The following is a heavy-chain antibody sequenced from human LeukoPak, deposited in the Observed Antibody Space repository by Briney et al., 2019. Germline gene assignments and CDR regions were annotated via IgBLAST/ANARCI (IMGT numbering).Heavy chain of an antibody. CDR1: GGSFSGYY. Sequence: SETLSLTCAVYGGSFSGYYWSWIRQPPGKGLEWIGEINHSGSTNYNPSLKSRVTISVDTSKNQFSLKLSSVTAADTAVYYCARRELVAPYYDFWSGLYHFDYWGQGTLVTVSS. D-gene: IGHD3-3*01. CDR2: INHSGST. J-gene: IGHJ4*02. CDR3: ARRELVAPYYDFWSGLYHFDY. V-gene: IGHV4-34*01.